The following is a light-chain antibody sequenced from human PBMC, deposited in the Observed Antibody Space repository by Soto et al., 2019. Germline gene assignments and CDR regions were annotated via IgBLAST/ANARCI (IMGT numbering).Light chain of an antibody. J-gene: IGKJ1*01. CDR2: ATS. CDR1: QDINRL. Sequence: DIQMTQSPSSLSASVRDRVTITCRASQDINRLLKWYQQKPGEAPRLLIYATSILQSGVPSRFSGSGAGTDFTLTITSLQPEDFAIYYCQQTYTSPRTFGQGTKVEI. V-gene: IGKV1-39*01. CDR3: QQTYTSPRT.